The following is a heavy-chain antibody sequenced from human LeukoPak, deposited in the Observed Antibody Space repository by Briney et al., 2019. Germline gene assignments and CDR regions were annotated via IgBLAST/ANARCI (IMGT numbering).Heavy chain of an antibody. CDR2: IYHSGST. Sequence: SETLSLTCAVSGGSISSGGYSWSWIRQPPGKGLEWIGYIYHSGSTYYNPSLKSRVTISVDRSKNQFSLKLSSVTAAYTAVYYCARGRLSIDYWGQGTLVTVSS. J-gene: IGHJ4*02. CDR3: ARGRLSIDY. V-gene: IGHV4-30-2*01. CDR1: GGSISSGGYS.